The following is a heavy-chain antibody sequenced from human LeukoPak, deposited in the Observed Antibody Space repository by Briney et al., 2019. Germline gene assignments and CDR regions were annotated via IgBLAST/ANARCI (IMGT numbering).Heavy chain of an antibody. Sequence: SQTLSLTCAASGGSISSGGYSWSWIRQPPGKGLEWIGYIYHSGSTYYNPSLKSRVTISVDRSKNQFSLKLSSVTAADTAVYYCASTTYYDFWSGHFDYWGQGTLVTVSS. CDR3: ASTTYYDFWSGHFDY. V-gene: IGHV4-30-2*01. CDR1: GGSISSGGYS. J-gene: IGHJ4*02. D-gene: IGHD3-3*01. CDR2: IYHSGST.